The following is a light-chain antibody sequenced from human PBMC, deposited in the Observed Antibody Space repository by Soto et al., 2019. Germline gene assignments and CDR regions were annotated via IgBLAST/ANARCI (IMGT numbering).Light chain of an antibody. CDR2: DAS. V-gene: IGKV3D-20*01. J-gene: IGKJ1*01. Sequence: EMGLTQSPCTLSLSPGERATLSCGASQSVSSSYLAWYQQKPGLAPRLLMYDASSRATGIPERFSGSGSGTDFTLTISRLEPEDFAVYYCQQYGSSPTTFGQGTKVDIK. CDR1: QSVSSSY. CDR3: QQYGSSPTT.